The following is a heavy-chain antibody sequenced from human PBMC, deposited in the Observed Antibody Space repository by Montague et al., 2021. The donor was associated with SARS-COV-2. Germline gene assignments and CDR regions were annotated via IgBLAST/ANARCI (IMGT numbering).Heavy chain of an antibody. CDR2: IDHRGNT. CDR1: RGSFHIFS. V-gene: IGHV4-34*01. Sequence: SETLSLTCAVYRGSFHIFSWGWTRQSPEKGLEWIGEIDHRGNTNYNPSLKSRVTISVDASKNQFSLNLTSVTAADTAIYYCARGSRAVGITPGFRYWGQGTQVAVSS. J-gene: IGHJ4*02. D-gene: IGHD1-26*01. CDR3: ARGSRAVGITPGFRY.